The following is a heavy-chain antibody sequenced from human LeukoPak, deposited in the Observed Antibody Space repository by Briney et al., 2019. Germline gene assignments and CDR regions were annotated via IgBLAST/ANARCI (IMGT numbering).Heavy chain of an antibody. CDR2: ISSSSSYI. Sequence: PGGSLRLSCAASGFTFSSYSMNWVRQAPGKGLEWVSSISSSSSYIYYADSVKGRFTISRDNAKNSLYLQMNSLRAEDTAVYYCARFGSGYYQFDYWGHGTLVTVSS. V-gene: IGHV3-21*01. J-gene: IGHJ4*01. CDR3: ARFGSGYYQFDY. CDR1: GFTFSSYS. D-gene: IGHD3-22*01.